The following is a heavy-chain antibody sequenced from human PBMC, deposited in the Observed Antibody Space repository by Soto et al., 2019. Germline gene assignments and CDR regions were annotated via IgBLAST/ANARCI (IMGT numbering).Heavy chain of an antibody. J-gene: IGHJ6*02. CDR2: ISAYNGNT. CDR1: GYTFTSYG. Sequence: ASVKVSCKASGYTFTSYGISWVRQAPGQGLEWMGWISAYNGNTNYAQKLQGRVTMTTDTSTSTAYMELRSLRSDDTAVYYCARMGGYYRRYYYYYGMDVWGQETTVTVSS. V-gene: IGHV1-18*01. CDR3: ARMGGYYRRYYYYYGMDV. D-gene: IGHD3-3*01.